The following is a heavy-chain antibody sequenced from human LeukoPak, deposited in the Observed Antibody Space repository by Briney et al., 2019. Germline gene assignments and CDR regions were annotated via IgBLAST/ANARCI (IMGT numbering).Heavy chain of an antibody. V-gene: IGHV3-74*01. J-gene: IGHJ4*02. CDR3: ARDPDLSGYSFFDY. Sequence: GGSLRLSCAASGFTFSSYTMNWVRQAPGKGLVWVSRINSDGSRTSYADSVKGRFTISRDNAKNTLYLQMNSLRAEDTAVYYCARDPDLSGYSFFDYWGQGTLATVSS. CDR2: INSDGSRT. CDR1: GFTFSSYT. D-gene: IGHD3-22*01.